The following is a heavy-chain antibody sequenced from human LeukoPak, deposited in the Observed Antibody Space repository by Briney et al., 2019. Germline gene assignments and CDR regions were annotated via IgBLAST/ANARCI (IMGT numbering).Heavy chain of an antibody. CDR2: VFYNGNT. CDR3: ARNGAYGSGSYYPIDL. D-gene: IGHD3-10*01. Sequence: PSETLSLTCTVSGGSISSYYWSWIRQPPGKGLEWIGYVFYNGNTNYNPSLKGRVTTSLDMSKNHFSLKLTSVTAADTAVYHCARNGAYGSGSYYPIDLWGQGTLVTVSS. CDR1: GGSISSYY. J-gene: IGHJ5*02. V-gene: IGHV4-59*01.